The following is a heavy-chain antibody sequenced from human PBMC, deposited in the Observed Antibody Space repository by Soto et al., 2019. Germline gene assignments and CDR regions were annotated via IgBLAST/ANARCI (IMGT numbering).Heavy chain of an antibody. V-gene: IGHV1-2*02. CDR2: INPNSGGT. D-gene: IGHD3-22*01. CDR3: ATTYYYDSSGYLFDY. Sequence: ASVKVSCKASGYTFTGYYMHWVRQAPGQGLEWMGWINPNSGGTNYAQKFQGRVTMTRDTSISTAYMELSRLRSDDTAVYHCATTYYYDSSGYLFDYWGQGTLVTVSS. J-gene: IGHJ4*02. CDR1: GYTFTGYY.